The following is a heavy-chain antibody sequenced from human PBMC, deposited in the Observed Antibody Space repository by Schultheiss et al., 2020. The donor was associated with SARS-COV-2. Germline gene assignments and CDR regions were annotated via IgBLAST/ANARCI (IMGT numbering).Heavy chain of an antibody. V-gene: IGHV4-39*07. CDR3: ASQSHSQLGYGMDV. J-gene: IGHJ6*02. CDR2: INHSGST. Sequence: GSLRLSCTVSGGSISSGSYYWGWIRQPPGKGLEWIGEINHSGSTNYNPSLKSRVTISVDTSKNQFSLKLSSVTAADTAVYYCASQSHSQLGYGMDVWGQGTTVTVSS. CDR1: GGSISSGSYY. D-gene: IGHD2-2*01.